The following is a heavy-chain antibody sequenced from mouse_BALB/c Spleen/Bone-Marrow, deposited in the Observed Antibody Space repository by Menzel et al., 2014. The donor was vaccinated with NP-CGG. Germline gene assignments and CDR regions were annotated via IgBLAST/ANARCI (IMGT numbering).Heavy chain of an antibody. CDR2: INPYNDGT. V-gene: IGHV1-14*01. D-gene: IGHD1-1*01. CDR1: GYTFTSYV. Sequence: EVQLVESGPELVRPGASVKMSCKASGYTFTSYVMHWVKQKPGQGLEWIGYINPYNDGTKYNEKFKGKATLTSDKSSSTAYMELSSLTSEDSAVYYCARFLLRYYAMDYWGQGTSVTVSS. J-gene: IGHJ4*01. CDR3: ARFLLRYYAMDY.